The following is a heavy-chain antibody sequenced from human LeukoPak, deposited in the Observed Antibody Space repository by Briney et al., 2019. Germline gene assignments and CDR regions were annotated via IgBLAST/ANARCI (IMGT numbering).Heavy chain of an antibody. Sequence: GASVKVSCKASGGTFSSYAISWVRQAPGQGLEWMGGIIPIFGTANYAQKFQGRVTMTRNTSISTAYMELSSLRSEDTAVYYCARGYCSSTSCYLGIYYYYYGMDVWGQGTTVTVSS. CDR1: GGTFSSYA. CDR2: IIPIFGTA. J-gene: IGHJ6*02. D-gene: IGHD2-2*01. V-gene: IGHV1-69*05. CDR3: ARGYCSSTSCYLGIYYYYYGMDV.